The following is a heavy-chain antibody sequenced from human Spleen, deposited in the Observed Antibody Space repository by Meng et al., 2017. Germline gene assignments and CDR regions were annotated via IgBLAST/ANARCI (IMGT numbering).Heavy chain of an antibody. CDR2: ISTTGSTI. CDR1: GFIFSDYF. V-gene: IGHV3-11*01. J-gene: IGHJ3*01. Sequence: GESLKISCAASGFIFSDYFMTWIRQAPGKGLEWVSYISTTGSTIYYAESVKGRFAISRDNAKNSLYLQMNSLRVEDTAVFFCAGTRYCGGDTCDDTYAFDLWGQGTMVTVSS. D-gene: IGHD2-21*01. CDR3: AGTRYCGGDTCDDTYAFDL.